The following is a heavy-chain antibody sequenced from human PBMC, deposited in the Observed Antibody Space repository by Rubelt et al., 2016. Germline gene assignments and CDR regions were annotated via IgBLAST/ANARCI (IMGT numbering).Heavy chain of an antibody. CDR1: GGSISSVSYY. D-gene: IGHD3-16*02. CDR2: IYYSGST. CDR3: AIPLESRSYLGDTFDI. Sequence: QLQLQESGPRQVKPSETLSLTCTVSGGSISSVSYYWGWIRQPPGKGLEWIGSIYYSGSTDYNPSLKSRVSILVDTSKNQFSLKLTSVTAADTAVDYCAIPLESRSYLGDTFDIWGQGTMVTVSS. V-gene: IGHV4-39*07. J-gene: IGHJ3*02.